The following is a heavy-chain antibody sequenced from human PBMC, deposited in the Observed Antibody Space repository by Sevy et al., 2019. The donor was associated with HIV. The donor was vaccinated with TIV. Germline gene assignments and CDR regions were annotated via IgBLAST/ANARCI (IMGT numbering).Heavy chain of an antibody. CDR3: AKEKNYYDSNGYYSFYFDY. Sequence: GGSLRLSCAASGFTFDDYAIHWVRQAPGKGLEWVSGISWNSGNIGYADSVKGRFTISRDNAKNSLYLQMNSLRPEDTALYYCAKEKNYYDSNGYYSFYFDYWGQGTLVTVSS. CDR1: GFTFDDYA. CDR2: ISWNSGNI. D-gene: IGHD3-22*01. J-gene: IGHJ4*02. V-gene: IGHV3-9*01.